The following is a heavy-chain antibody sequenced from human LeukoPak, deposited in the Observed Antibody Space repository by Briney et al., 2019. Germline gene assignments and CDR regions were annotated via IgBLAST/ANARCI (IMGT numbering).Heavy chain of an antibody. V-gene: IGHV3-11*04. CDR2: ISSSGSAI. CDR3: ARVGRNYFDY. J-gene: IGHJ4*02. D-gene: IGHD3-10*01. CDR1: GFTFGDYT. Sequence: GGSLRLSCTTSGFTFGDYTMSWFRQAPGKGLEWVSYISSSGSAIYYADSVKGRFTISRDNAKNSLYLQMNSLRAEDTAVYYCARVGRNYFDYWGQGTLVTVSS.